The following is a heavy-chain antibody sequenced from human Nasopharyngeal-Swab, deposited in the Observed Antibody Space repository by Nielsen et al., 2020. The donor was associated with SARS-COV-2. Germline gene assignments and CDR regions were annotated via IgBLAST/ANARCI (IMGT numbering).Heavy chain of an antibody. CDR3: ARLRYSSGRYWYFDL. CDR1: GSTFTAYG. D-gene: IGHD6-19*01. Sequence: GGPLDLSLRGLGSTFTAYGTAWVRQWPGNALGWWGSSILVDSDTRYSPSFQGQVTISADKSISTAYLQWSSLKASDTAMYYCARLRYSSGRYWYFDLWGRGTLVTVSS. J-gene: IGHJ2*01. V-gene: IGHV5-51*02. CDR2: SILVDSDT.